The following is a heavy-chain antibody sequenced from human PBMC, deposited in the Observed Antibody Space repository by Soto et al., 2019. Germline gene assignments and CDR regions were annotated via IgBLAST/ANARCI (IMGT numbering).Heavy chain of an antibody. J-gene: IGHJ4*02. Sequence: EVQLVESGGGLVKPGGSLRLSCAASGFTFSSYSMNWVRQALGKGLEWVSSISSSSSYIYYADSVKGRFTISRDNAKNSLYLQMNSLRAEDTAVYYCARGNGGYFDYWGQGTLVTVSS. V-gene: IGHV3-21*01. D-gene: IGHD1-1*01. CDR3: ARGNGGYFDY. CDR1: GFTFSSYS. CDR2: ISSSSSYI.